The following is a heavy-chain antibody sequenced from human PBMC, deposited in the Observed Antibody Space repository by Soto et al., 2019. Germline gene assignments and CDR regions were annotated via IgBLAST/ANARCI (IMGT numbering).Heavy chain of an antibody. CDR2: IPYSGST. Sequence: SETLSLTCTFSGGSISSFYWSWIRQSPGKELEWIGNIPYSGSTNYNPSLMGRITISIDTSKNQFSLELSSVTAADTAVYYCATAPNWYYFDFWGQGALVTVSS. CDR1: GGSISSFY. J-gene: IGHJ4*02. V-gene: IGHV4-59*01. D-gene: IGHD7-27*01. CDR3: ATAPNWYYFDF.